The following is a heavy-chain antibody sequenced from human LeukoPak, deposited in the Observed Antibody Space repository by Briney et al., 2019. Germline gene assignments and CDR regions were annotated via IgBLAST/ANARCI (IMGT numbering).Heavy chain of an antibody. CDR1: GFTFSRHS. Sequence: GGSLRLSCAASGFTFSRHSMNWVRQAPGKGLEWVSYISGSSSTIFYADSVKGRFTISRDNSKNTLYLQMNSLRAEDTAVYYCAREGSSSWYVGWFDPWGQGTLVTVSS. D-gene: IGHD6-13*01. V-gene: IGHV3-48*01. CDR3: AREGSSSWYVGWFDP. CDR2: ISGSSSTI. J-gene: IGHJ5*02.